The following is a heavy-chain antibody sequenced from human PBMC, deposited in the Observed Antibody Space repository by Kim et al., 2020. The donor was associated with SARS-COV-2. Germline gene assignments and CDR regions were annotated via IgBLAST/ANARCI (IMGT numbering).Heavy chain of an antibody. CDR1: GLTFTRYW. J-gene: IGHJ4*02. D-gene: IGHD3-10*01. CDR2: INQDGREK. V-gene: IGHV3-7*01. Sequence: GGSLRLSCAASGLTFTRYWMSWVRQAPGKGLEWVANINQDGREKHYVDSVKGRFTISRDNAKNSLYLQMNSLRAEDTAVYFCARDPHYSGSGSHGYFDYWGQGNLVTVSS. CDR3: ARDPHYSGSGSHGYFDY.